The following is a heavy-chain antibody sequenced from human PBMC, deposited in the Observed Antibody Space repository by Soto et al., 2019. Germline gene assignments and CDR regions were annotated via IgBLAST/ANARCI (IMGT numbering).Heavy chain of an antibody. CDR1: GGTFSSYA. J-gene: IGHJ6*02. V-gene: IGHV1-69*06. CDR2: IIPIFGTA. D-gene: IGHD3-3*01. CDR3: ARGPQTSGVVIIYGMDV. Sequence: SVKVSCKASGGTFSSYAISWVRQAPGQGLEWMGGIIPIFGTANYAQKFQGRVTITADKSTSTAYMELSSLRSEDTAVYYCARGPQTSGVVIIYGMDVWGQGTTVTVSS.